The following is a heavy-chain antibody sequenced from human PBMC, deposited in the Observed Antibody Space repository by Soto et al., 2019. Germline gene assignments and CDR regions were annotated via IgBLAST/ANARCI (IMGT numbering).Heavy chain of an antibody. CDR2: ISAYNGNT. Sequence: GASVKVSCKACGYTFTSYGISWVRQAPGQGLEWMGWISAYNGNTNYAQKLQGRVTMTTDTSTSTAYMELSSLRSEDTAVYYCARDPSVVVVVAAPFDYWGQGTLVTVSS. D-gene: IGHD2-15*01. V-gene: IGHV1-18*01. J-gene: IGHJ4*02. CDR1: GYTFTSYG. CDR3: ARDPSVVVVVAAPFDY.